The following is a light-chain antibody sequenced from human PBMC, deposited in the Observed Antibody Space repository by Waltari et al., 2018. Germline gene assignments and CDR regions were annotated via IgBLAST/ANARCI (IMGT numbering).Light chain of an antibody. J-gene: IGKJ2*01. V-gene: IGKV1-NL1*01. CDR2: AAS. CDR3: QQYYSNPLYT. Sequence: DLQMTQSPSSLSASVGDRVTITCRASQGISNSLAWYQQKPGKAPKLLLYAASTLESGVPSRFSGSASGTDYTLTISSLQPEDFATYYCQQYYSNPLYTFGQGTKLEIK. CDR1: QGISNS.